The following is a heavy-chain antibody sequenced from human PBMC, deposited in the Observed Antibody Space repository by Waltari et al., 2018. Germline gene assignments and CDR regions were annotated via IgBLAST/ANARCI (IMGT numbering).Heavy chain of an antibody. CDR2: INSDGSSI. D-gene: IGHD5-18*01. Sequence: EVQLVEAGGDIVQPGESLRLSCAASGFRFSYYWVQRVRQVPGKGLVLVSRINSDGSSISYSDSVKGRFTISRDNSKNMLYLQLNSLRAEDTAVYYCARKGGRGYTYGPFYYDSWGQGTLVTVSS. CDR3: ARKGGRGYTYGPFYYDS. J-gene: IGHJ4*02. V-gene: IGHV3-74*01. CDR1: GFRFSYYW.